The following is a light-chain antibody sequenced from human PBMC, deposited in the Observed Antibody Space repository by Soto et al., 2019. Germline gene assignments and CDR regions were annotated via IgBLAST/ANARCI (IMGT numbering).Light chain of an antibody. CDR1: QSVTTY. CDR2: DAT. V-gene: IGKV3-11*01. CDR3: QQRSNWPPRIT. Sequence: EIVFTQSPVTLSLSPGERATPSCRSSQSVTTYLAWYQQKPGQAPRLLIYDATNRATGIPARFSGSGSGTDFTLTISSLQPEDFAVYYCQQRSNWPPRITFGQGTRLEIK. J-gene: IGKJ5*01.